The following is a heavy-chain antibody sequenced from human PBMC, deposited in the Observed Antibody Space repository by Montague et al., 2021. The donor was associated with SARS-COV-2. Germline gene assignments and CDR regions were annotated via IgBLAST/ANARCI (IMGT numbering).Heavy chain of an antibody. D-gene: IGHD1-26*01. J-gene: IGHJ4*02. CDR3: AKDRRIVGAAVGEVDY. Sequence: FLRLSCAASGFTFSSYAMCWVRQAPGKGLEWVSTISATGGSTYYADSVRGRFTISRDNSKNTLYLQMNILRADDAAVYYCAKDRRIVGAAVGEVDYWGQGTLVTVSS. V-gene: IGHV3-23*01. CDR1: GFTFSSYA. CDR2: ISATGGST.